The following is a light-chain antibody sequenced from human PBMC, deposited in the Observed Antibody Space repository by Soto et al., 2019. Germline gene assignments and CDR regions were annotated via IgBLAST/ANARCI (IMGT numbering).Light chain of an antibody. CDR3: PQSYSTPPT. CDR1: QSISSY. J-gene: IGKJ1*01. Sequence: IDLRHTPCSLCASVGDRVTITCRASQSISSYLNWYQQKPGKAPKLLLYAASSLQSGVPSRFSGSGSGTDFTLTISSLQPEDFATYYCPQSYSTPPTFGQGTKVDIK. CDR2: AAS. V-gene: IGKV1-39*01.